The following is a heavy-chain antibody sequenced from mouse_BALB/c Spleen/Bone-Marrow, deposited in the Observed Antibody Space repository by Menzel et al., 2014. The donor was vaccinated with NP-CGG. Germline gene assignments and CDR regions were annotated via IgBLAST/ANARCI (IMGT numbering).Heavy chain of an antibody. J-gene: IGHJ4*01. Sequence: VQLQQSGAELVKPGASVKLSCTASGFNIKDTYMHWVKQRPEQGLEWIGRIVPANGNTKYDPKFQGKATITADTSSNTAYLQLSSLTSEGTAVYYCATLTTVVDAMDYWGQGTSVTVSS. D-gene: IGHD1-1*01. CDR1: GFNIKDTY. CDR2: IVPANGNT. CDR3: ATLTTVVDAMDY. V-gene: IGHV14-3*02.